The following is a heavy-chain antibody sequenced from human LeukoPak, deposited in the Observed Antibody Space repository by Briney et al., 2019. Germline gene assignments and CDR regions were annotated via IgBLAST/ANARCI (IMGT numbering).Heavy chain of an antibody. Sequence: GGSLRLSCAASGFTFSSYAMSWVRQAPGKGLEWVSAISGSGGSTYYADSVKGRFTISRDNSKNTLYLQMNSLRAEDTAVYYCAKPRGRTVLGGYFDYWGQGTLVTVSS. CDR1: GFTFSSYA. J-gene: IGHJ4*02. CDR3: AKPRGRTVLGGYFDY. CDR2: ISGSGGST. V-gene: IGHV3-23*01. D-gene: IGHD6-19*01.